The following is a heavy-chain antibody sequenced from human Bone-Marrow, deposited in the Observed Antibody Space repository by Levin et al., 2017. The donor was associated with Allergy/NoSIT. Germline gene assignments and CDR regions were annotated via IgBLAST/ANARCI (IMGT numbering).Heavy chain of an antibody. CDR2: IYSAGDT. D-gene: IGHD5-12*01. J-gene: IGHJ4*02. CDR3: RARHY. Sequence: GGSLRLSCAASGFTVYNNYMSWVRQAPGKGLEWVSFIYSAGDTYSADSVKGRFPISIDTSENTLFLQMDSLRADDKAVYYCRARHYWGQGTLVTVSS. V-gene: IGHV3-53*01. CDR1: GFTVYNNY.